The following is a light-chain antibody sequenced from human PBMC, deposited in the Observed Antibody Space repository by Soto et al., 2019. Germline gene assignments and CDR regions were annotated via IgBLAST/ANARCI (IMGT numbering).Light chain of an antibody. CDR3: SSYAGSHNVV. J-gene: IGLJ2*01. Sequence: QSALTQPPSASGSPGQSVTISCTGTSSDVGSYNYVSWYQQHPGKAPKLIIYEVSQRPSGVSDRFSGSKSGNTASLTVSGLQAEDEADYYCSSYAGSHNVVFGGGTKLTVL. V-gene: IGLV2-8*01. CDR2: EVS. CDR1: SSDVGSYNY.